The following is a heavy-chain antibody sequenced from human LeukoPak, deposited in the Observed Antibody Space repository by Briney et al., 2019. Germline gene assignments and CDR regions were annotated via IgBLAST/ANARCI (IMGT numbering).Heavy chain of an antibody. D-gene: IGHD5-24*01. CDR3: ARLLMATAI. CDR2: IYYGENT. J-gene: IGHJ4*02. V-gene: IGHV4-39*01. CDR1: GGSISSGPYY. Sequence: SETLSLTCTVSGGSISSGPYYWGWIRQSPGKGLEWIGNIYYGENTYYNPSLKSRVTISIDTSKNQFSLKLSSVTAADTAVYYCARLLMATAIWGQGTLVTVSS.